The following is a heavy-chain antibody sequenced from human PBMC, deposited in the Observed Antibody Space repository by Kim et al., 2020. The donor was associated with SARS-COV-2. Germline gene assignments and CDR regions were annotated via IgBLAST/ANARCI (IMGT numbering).Heavy chain of an antibody. D-gene: IGHD2-2*01. CDR2: INHSGST. J-gene: IGHJ4*02. Sequence: SETLSLTCAVYGGSFSGYYWSWIRQPPGKGLEWIGEINHSGSTNYNPSLKSRVTISVDTSKNQFSLKLSSVTAADTAVYYCARRGAPHIVVVPAARARGFDYWGQGTLVTVSS. CDR3: ARRGAPHIVVVPAARARGFDY. V-gene: IGHV4-34*01. CDR1: GGSFSGYY.